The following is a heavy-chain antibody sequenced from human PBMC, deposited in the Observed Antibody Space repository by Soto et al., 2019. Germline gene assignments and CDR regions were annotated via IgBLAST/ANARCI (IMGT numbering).Heavy chain of an antibody. D-gene: IGHD3-22*01. CDR2: INPDGSGT. CDR1: SFAFSSYS. J-gene: IGHJ4*02. CDR3: ARAKYSYDSSGYPSYYFDF. V-gene: IGHV3-74*01. Sequence: LXLSCASSSFAFSSYSMNWVRQAPVKGLVWVSRINPDGSGTSYADSVKGRFAITRDSAENTIYLQMNSLRAEDTAVYYCARAKYSYDSSGYPSYYFDFWGQGTLVTVSS.